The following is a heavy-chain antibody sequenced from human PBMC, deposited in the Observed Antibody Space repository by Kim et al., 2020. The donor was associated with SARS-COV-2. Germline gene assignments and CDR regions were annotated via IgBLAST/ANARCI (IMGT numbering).Heavy chain of an antibody. D-gene: IGHD2-15*01. Sequence: SETLSLTCTVSGGSISSYYWSWIRQPPGKGLEWIGYIYYSGSTNYNPSLKSRVTISVDTSKNQFSLKLSSVTAADTAVYYCARSGRWPYCSGGSCFDYWGQGTLVTVSS. CDR3: ARSGRWPYCSGGSCFDY. CDR2: IYYSGST. CDR1: GGSISSYY. J-gene: IGHJ4*02. V-gene: IGHV4-59*13.